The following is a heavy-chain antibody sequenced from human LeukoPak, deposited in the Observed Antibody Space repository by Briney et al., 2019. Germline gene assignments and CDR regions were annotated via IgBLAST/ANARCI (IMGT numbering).Heavy chain of an antibody. Sequence: SETLSLTCTVSGGSISSYYWSWIRQPAGKGLEWIGRIYTSGSTYYNPSLKRRVTMSVDTSKNQFSLKLRSVTAADPAVYYCARSSIAEPGYYYYMDVWGKGTTVTVSS. D-gene: IGHD6-6*01. J-gene: IGHJ6*03. CDR3: ARSSIAEPGYYYYMDV. V-gene: IGHV4-4*07. CDR2: IYTSGST. CDR1: GGSISSYY.